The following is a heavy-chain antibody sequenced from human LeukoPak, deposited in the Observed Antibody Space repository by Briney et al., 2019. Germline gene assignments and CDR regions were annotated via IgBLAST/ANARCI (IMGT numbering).Heavy chain of an antibody. D-gene: IGHD3-10*01. CDR3: ARGPGDTYYYGSGTHMDV. Sequence: SETLSLTCTVYGGSFSGYCWSWIRQPPGKGLEWIGEINHSGSTNYNPSLRTRVTISVDTSKNQFSLKLSSVTAADTAVYYCARGPGDTYYYGSGTHMDVWGQGTTVTVSS. V-gene: IGHV4-34*01. CDR2: INHSGST. CDR1: GGSFSGYC. J-gene: IGHJ6*02.